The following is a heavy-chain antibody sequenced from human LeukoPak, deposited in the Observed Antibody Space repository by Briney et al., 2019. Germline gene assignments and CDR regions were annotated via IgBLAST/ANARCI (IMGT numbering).Heavy chain of an antibody. J-gene: IGHJ1*01. CDR1: GGSISSGGYS. CDR3: ARIAVDYYDSSGYHQTGHFQH. V-gene: IGHV4-30-4*07. D-gene: IGHD3-22*01. Sequence: SQTLSLTCAVSGGSISSGGYSWSWIRQPPGKGLEWIGYIYYSGSTYYNPSLKSRVTISVDTSKNQFSLKLSSVTAADTAVYYCARIAVDYYDSSGYHQTGHFQHWGQGTLVTVSS. CDR2: IYYSGST.